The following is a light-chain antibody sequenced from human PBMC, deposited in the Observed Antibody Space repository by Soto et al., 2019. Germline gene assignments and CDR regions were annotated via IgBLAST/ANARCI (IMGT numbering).Light chain of an antibody. Sequence: DIQMTQSPSTLSASVGDRVTITCRASQNVKSWLAWYQRKPGKAPKLLIYEASDLESGVPSRFSGSGSGTEFTLTISSLQPDDFASYYCQQYNKYPWTFSQGTKVEI. J-gene: IGKJ1*01. V-gene: IGKV1-5*03. CDR3: QQYNKYPWT. CDR2: EAS. CDR1: QNVKSW.